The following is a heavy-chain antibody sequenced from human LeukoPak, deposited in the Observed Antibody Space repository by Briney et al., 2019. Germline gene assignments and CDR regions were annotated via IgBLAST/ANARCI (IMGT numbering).Heavy chain of an antibody. CDR3: ARGGVAVAAYFDY. V-gene: IGHV4-34*01. CDR2: INHSGST. CDR1: GGSFSGYY. D-gene: IGHD6-19*01. J-gene: IGHJ4*02. Sequence: SETLSLTCAVYGGSFSGYYWSWIRQPPGKGLEWIGEINHSGSTNYNPSLKSRVTISVDTSKNQFSLKLSSVTAADTAVYYCARGGVAVAAYFDYWDQGTLVTVSS.